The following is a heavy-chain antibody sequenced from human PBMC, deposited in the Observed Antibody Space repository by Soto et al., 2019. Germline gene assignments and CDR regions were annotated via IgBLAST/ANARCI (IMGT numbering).Heavy chain of an antibody. CDR1: GYTFTGYY. V-gene: IGHV1-2*04. Sequence: ASVKVSFKASGYTFTGYYMHWLRQAPGQGLEWMGWINPNSGGTNYAQKFQGWVTMTRDTSISTAYMELSRLRSDDTAVYYCARDRGPSYQLLEGYYYGMDVWGQGTTVTAP. CDR3: ARDRGPSYQLLEGYYYGMDV. D-gene: IGHD2-2*01. CDR2: INPNSGGT. J-gene: IGHJ6*02.